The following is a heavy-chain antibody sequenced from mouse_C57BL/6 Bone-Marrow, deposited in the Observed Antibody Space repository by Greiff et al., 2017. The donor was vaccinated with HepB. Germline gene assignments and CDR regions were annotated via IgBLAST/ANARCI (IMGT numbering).Heavy chain of an antibody. CDR3: ARGGNGSAGWFAY. V-gene: IGHV1-61*01. CDR2: IYPSDSET. CDR1: GYTLTSYW. J-gene: IGHJ3*01. Sequence: QVQLQQPGAELVRPGSSVKLSCKASGYTLTSYWMDWVKQRPGQGLEWIGNIYPSDSETHYNQKFKDKATLTVDKSSSTAYMQLSSLTSEDSAVYYCARGGNGSAGWFAYWGQGTLVTVSA. D-gene: IGHD2-2*01.